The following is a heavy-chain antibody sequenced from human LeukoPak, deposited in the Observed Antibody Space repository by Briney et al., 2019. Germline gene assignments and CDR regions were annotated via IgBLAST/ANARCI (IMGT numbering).Heavy chain of an antibody. CDR3: ARPATDGYPA. Sequence: SVKVSCKASGGTFSSYATSWVRQAPGQGLEWMGRIIPIFGTANYAQKFQGRVTITADKSTSTAYMELSSLRSEDTAVYYCARPATDGYPAWGQGTLVTVSS. V-gene: IGHV1-69*06. D-gene: IGHD5-24*01. CDR2: IIPIFGTA. CDR1: GGTFSSYA. J-gene: IGHJ5*02.